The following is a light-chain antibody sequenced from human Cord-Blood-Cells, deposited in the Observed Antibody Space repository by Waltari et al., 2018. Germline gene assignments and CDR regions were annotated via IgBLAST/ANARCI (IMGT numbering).Light chain of an antibody. CDR3: CSYAGSSTYWV. J-gene: IGLJ3*02. CDR2: EGS. CDR1: GSDVGHFLY. Sequence: QSALTPPATVSGAPGQSITLSCPGSGSDVGHFLYLGWYPQHPGKTPKRVIYEGSKRPSGVSNRFTGSKSGNTASLTISGLQAEDEADYYCCSYAGSSTYWVFGGGTKLTVL. V-gene: IGLV2-23*01.